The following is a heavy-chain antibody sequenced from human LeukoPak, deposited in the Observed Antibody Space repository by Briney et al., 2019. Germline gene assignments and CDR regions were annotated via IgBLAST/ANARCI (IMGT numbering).Heavy chain of an antibody. J-gene: IGHJ4*02. CDR2: ISAYNGNT. CDR3: AREPRSGWAFDY. Sequence: ASVKVSCKASGYTFTSYGISWVRQAPGQGREWMGWISAYNGNTNYAQKLQGRVTMTTDTSTSTAYMELRSLRSDDTAVYYCAREPRSGWAFDYWGQGTLVTVSS. V-gene: IGHV1-18*01. D-gene: IGHD6-19*01. CDR1: GYTFTSYG.